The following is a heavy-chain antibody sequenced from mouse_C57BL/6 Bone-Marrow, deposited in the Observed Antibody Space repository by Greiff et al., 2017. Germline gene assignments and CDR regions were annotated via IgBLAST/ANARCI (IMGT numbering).Heavy chain of an antibody. Sequence: VQLQQPGAELVKPGASVKLSCKASGYTFTSYWMQWVKQRPGQGLEWIGEIDPSDSYTNYNQKFKGKATLTVDTSSSTAYVQPSSLTSEDSAVYYCARGWSRDYYAMDYWGQGTSVTVSS. V-gene: IGHV1-50*01. CDR2: IDPSDSYT. J-gene: IGHJ4*01. CDR1: GYTFTSYW. D-gene: IGHD1-1*02. CDR3: ARGWSRDYYAMDY.